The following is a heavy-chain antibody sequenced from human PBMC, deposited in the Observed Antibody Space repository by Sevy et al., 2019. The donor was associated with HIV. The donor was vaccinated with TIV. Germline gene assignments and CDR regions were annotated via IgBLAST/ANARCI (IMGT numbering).Heavy chain of an antibody. D-gene: IGHD5-12*01. Sequence: GGSLRLSCAGSELFFSIYGMHWVRQAPGKGLEWVAVISHDGSTKNYADSVKGRFTVSRDNSKNTLYLHMNSLRVEDTAVYYCAKVRYSGYTYGMDVWGQGTTVTVSS. V-gene: IGHV3-30*18. J-gene: IGHJ6*02. CDR3: AKVRYSGYTYGMDV. CDR2: ISHDGSTK. CDR1: ELFFSIYG.